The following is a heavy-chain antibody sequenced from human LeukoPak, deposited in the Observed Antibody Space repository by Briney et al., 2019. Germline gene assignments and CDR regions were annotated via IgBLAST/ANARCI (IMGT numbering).Heavy chain of an antibody. CDR1: GFTFSNYG. J-gene: IGHJ6*02. CDR2: IAYDGSNK. CDR3: AKATVPLNLLYYYGMDV. V-gene: IGHV3-30*18. D-gene: IGHD4-17*01. Sequence: PGGSLRLSCAASGFTFSNYGMFWVRQAPGKGLEWVAGIAYDGSNKDYADSVKGRFSISRDNSKNTLYMQMNSLRAEDTAMYYCAKATVPLNLLYYYGMDVWGQGTTVTVSS.